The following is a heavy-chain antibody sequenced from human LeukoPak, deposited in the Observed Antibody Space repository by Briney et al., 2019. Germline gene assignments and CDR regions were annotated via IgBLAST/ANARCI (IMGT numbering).Heavy chain of an antibody. CDR2: INPDGSRT. CDR1: GFTFSSYA. V-gene: IGHV3-74*01. J-gene: IGHJ4*02. CDR3: AREPLIYGPFDC. Sequence: GGSLRLSCAASGFTFSSYAMHWVRQAPGKGLVWVSRINPDGSRTSYADSVKGRFTISRDNAKNTLYLQMNSLRAEDTAVYYCAREPLIYGPFDCWGQGTLVTVSS. D-gene: IGHD4-17*01.